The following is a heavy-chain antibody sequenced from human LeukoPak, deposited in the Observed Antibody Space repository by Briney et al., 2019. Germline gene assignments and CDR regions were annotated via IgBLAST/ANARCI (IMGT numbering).Heavy chain of an antibody. J-gene: IGHJ5*02. CDR1: GFTVSSNY. CDR3: ARIRRFPTWFDP. V-gene: IGHV3-66*01. Sequence: GGSLRLSCAASGFTVSSNYMSWVRQAPGKGLEWVSVIYSGGSTYYADSVKGRFTISRDNSKNTLYLQMNSLRAEDTAVYYCARIRRFPTWFDPWGQGTPVTVSS. CDR2: IYSGGST. D-gene: IGHD1-26*01.